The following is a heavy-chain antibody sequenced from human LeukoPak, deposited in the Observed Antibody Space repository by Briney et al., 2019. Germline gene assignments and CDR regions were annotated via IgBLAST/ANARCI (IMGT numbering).Heavy chain of an antibody. D-gene: IGHD6-6*01. Sequence: SQTLSLTCAISGDTVSSNSAAWNWIRQSPSRGLEWLGRTYYRSKWYNEYAVSVKSRITINPDTSKNQFSLQLNSVTPEDTAVYYCAIEDPTARAFDPWGQGTLVTVSS. J-gene: IGHJ5*02. CDR2: TYYRSKWYN. CDR3: AIEDPTARAFDP. CDR1: GDTVSSNSAA. V-gene: IGHV6-1*01.